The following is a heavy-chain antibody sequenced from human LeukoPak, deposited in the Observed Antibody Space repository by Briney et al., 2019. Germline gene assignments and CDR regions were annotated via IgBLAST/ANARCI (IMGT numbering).Heavy chain of an antibody. CDR2: IYSGGST. CDR3: ARDIFRKYSSSWYEGYYYYGMDV. Sequence: GGSLRLSCAASGFTVSSNYMSWVRQAPGKGLEWVSVIYSGGSTYYADSVKGRFTISRDNSKNTLYLQMNSLRAEDTAVYYCARDIFRKYSSSWYEGYYYYGMDVWGQGTMVTVSS. D-gene: IGHD6-13*01. CDR1: GFTVSSNY. J-gene: IGHJ6*02. V-gene: IGHV3-66*01.